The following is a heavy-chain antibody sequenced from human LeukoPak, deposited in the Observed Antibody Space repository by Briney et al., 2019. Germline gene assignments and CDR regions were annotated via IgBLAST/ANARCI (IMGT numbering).Heavy chain of an antibody. CDR1: GFTFSNYN. CDR2: ISYDGSTK. Sequence: GGSLRLSCAASGFTFSNYNMHWVRQAPGKGLEGVSIISYDGSTKYYADSVKGRFTVSRDNSKNTLYLQMNSLRAEDTAVYYCAKDRSSSWRFDYWGQGTLVTVSS. D-gene: IGHD6-13*01. J-gene: IGHJ4*02. V-gene: IGHV3-30*18. CDR3: AKDRSSSWRFDY.